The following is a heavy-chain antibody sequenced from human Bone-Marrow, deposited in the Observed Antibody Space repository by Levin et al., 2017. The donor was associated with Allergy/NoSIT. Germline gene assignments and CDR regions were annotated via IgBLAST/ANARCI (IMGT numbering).Heavy chain of an antibody. D-gene: IGHD3/OR15-3a*01. CDR2: INPNSGGT. J-gene: IGHJ6*02. Sequence: ASVKVSCKASGYTFTAYYMHWVRQAPGQGLEWMGWINPNSGGTNYAPPFKGRVTMTRDTSISTVYLEANSLRYDDTAVYYCARDDLLDTNMDVWGQGTTVTVSS. CDR3: ARDDLLDTNMDV. V-gene: IGHV1-2*02. CDR1: GYTFTAYY.